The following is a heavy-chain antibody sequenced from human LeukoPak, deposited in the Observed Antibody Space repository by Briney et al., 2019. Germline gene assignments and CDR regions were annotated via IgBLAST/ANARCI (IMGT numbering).Heavy chain of an antibody. D-gene: IGHD3-22*01. CDR3: AKRAFYDSRGYYYLYYFDN. CDR2: ISGGGGST. J-gene: IGHJ4*02. Sequence: GGSLRLSCAGSGFTFSIFAMSWVRQAPGKGLEWVSTISGGGGSTYYADSVKGRFTISRDNSKNTLYLQMNSLRAEDTAVYYCAKRAFYDSRGYYYLYYFDNWGQGTLVTVSS. V-gene: IGHV3-23*01. CDR1: GFTFSIFA.